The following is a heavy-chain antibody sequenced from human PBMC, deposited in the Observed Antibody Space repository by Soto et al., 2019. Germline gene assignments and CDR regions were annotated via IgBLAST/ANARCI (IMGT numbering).Heavy chain of an antibody. CDR2: IRSSSGYI. V-gene: IGHV3-21*01. CDR1: GFTFSTYS. Sequence: GGSLRLSCAASGFTFSTYSMNWVRQAQGKGLKWVSSIRSSSGYIYYADSVTGRFTISRDDAKNSLSLQMNSLRAGDTAVYYCARVRSYSYGQGYGMDVWGQGTTVTVSS. D-gene: IGHD5-18*01. J-gene: IGHJ6*02. CDR3: ARVRSYSYGQGYGMDV.